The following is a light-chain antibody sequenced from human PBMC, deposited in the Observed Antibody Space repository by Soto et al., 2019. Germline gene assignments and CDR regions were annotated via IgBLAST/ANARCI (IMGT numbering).Light chain of an antibody. CDR2: AVS. CDR3: SSYAGSDNVV. CDR1: SSDVGGYDY. Sequence: QSALTQPPSASGSPGQSVTISCTGTSSDVGGYDYASWYQQHPGKAPKLMIYAVSQRPSGVPDRFSGSKSGNTASLTVSGLQAEDEADYYCSSYAGSDNVVFGGGTKLTVL. J-gene: IGLJ2*01. V-gene: IGLV2-8*01.